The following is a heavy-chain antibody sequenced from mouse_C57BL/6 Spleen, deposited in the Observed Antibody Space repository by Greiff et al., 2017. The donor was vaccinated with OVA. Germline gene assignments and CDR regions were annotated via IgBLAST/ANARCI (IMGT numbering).Heavy chain of an antibody. CDR1: GYTFTSYW. Sequence: VQLQQSGTVLARPGASVKMSCKTSGYTFTSYWMHWVKQRPGQGLEWIGAIYPGNSDTSYNQKFKGKAKLTAVTSASTAYMELSSLTNEDSAVYYCTRSWDEGDYAMDYWGQGTSVTVSS. D-gene: IGHD4-1*01. V-gene: IGHV1-5*01. J-gene: IGHJ4*01. CDR3: TRSWDEGDYAMDY. CDR2: IYPGNSDT.